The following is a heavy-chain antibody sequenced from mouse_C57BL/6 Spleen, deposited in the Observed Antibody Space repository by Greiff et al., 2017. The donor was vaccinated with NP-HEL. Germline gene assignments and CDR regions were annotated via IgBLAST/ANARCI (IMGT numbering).Heavy chain of an antibody. Sequence: EVQLVESGGGLVKPGGSLKLSCAASGFTFSSYAMSWVRQTPEKRLEWVATISDGGSYTYYPDNVKGRFTISRDNAKNNLYLQMSHLKSEDTAMYYCARDRGYRYYAMDYWGQGTSVTVSS. J-gene: IGHJ4*01. CDR1: GFTFSSYA. CDR3: ARDRGYRYYAMDY. CDR2: ISDGGSYT. V-gene: IGHV5-4*01. D-gene: IGHD2-14*01.